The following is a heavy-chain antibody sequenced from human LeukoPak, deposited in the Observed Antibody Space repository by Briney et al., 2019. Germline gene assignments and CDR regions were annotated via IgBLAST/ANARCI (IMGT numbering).Heavy chain of an antibody. Sequence: GRSLRLSCAASGVTFSSYAMHWVRQAPGKGLEWVAVISYDGSNKYYADSVKGRFTISRDNSKNTLYLQMNSLRAEDTAVYYCARVPSWRYYGMDVWGQGTTVTVSS. V-gene: IGHV3-30-3*01. CDR3: ARVPSWRYYGMDV. CDR1: GVTFSSYA. J-gene: IGHJ6*02. D-gene: IGHD2-2*01. CDR2: ISYDGSNK.